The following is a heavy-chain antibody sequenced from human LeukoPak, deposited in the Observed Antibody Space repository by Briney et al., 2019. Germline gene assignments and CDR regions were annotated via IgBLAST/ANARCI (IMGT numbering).Heavy chain of an antibody. J-gene: IGHJ6*02. V-gene: IGHV3-30-3*01. CDR1: GFTFSSYA. D-gene: IGHD3-3*01. CDR3: AKDLVYDFWSGYGMDV. Sequence: GGSLRLSCAASGFTFSSYAMHWVRQAPGKGLEWVAVISYDGSNKYYADSVKGRFTISRDNSKNTLYLQMNSLRAEDTAVYYCAKDLVYDFWSGYGMDVWGQGTTVTVSS. CDR2: ISYDGSNK.